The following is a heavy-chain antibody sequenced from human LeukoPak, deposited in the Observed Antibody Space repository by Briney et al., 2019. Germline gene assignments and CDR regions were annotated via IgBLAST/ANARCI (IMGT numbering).Heavy chain of an antibody. CDR3: ARGGDGYNRYYYYYGMDV. V-gene: IGHV1-8*01. CDR2: LNPNSGNT. D-gene: IGHD5-24*01. Sequence: ASVKVSCEASGYTFTSYDINWVRQATGQGLEWMGWLNPNSGNTGYAQKFQGRVTMTRNTSISTAYMELSSLRSEDTAVYYCARGGDGYNRYYYYYGMDVWGQGTTVTVSS. CDR1: GYTFTSYD. J-gene: IGHJ6*02.